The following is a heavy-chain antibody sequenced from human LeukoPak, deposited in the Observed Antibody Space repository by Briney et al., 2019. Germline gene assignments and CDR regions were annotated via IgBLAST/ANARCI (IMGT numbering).Heavy chain of an antibody. CDR1: GFTFSRYD. Sequence: GGSLRLSCAASGFTFSRYDMHWVRQPIGKGLEWVSAIGTGGDTYYLDSVKGRFTISRENAKSSLYLQMNSLRAGDTAVYYCARGPRYGSSDYPNYGMDVWGQGTTVNVSS. J-gene: IGHJ6*02. D-gene: IGHD3-22*01. CDR3: ARGPRYGSSDYPNYGMDV. CDR2: IGTGGDT. V-gene: IGHV3-13*01.